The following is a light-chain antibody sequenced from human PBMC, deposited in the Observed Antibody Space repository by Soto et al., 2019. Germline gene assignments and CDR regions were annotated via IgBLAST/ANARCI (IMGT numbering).Light chain of an antibody. CDR3: QSYDSSLSGSVV. CDR2: GNS. Sequence: QSVLTQPPSVSRAPGQRVTIAGTGSSSNIGAGYDVHWYQQLPGTAHKLLIYGNSNRPSGFPDRFSGSKSGTSASLAITGLQAEDEADYSCQSYDSSLSGSVVFGGGTKLTVL. V-gene: IGLV1-40*01. J-gene: IGLJ2*01. CDR1: SSNIGAGYD.